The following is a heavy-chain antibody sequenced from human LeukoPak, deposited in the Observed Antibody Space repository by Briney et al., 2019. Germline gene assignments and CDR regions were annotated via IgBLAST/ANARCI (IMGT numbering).Heavy chain of an antibody. V-gene: IGHV1-69*04. J-gene: IGHJ3*02. CDR2: IIPILGIA. CDR3: ARDGYSSSWYERGDAFDI. Sequence: GASVKVSCKASGGTFSSYTISWVRQAPGQGLEWMGRIIPILGIANYAQKFQGRVTITADKSTSTAYMELSRLRSEDTAVYYCARDGYSSSWYERGDAFDIWGQGTMVTVSS. D-gene: IGHD6-13*01. CDR1: GGTFSSYT.